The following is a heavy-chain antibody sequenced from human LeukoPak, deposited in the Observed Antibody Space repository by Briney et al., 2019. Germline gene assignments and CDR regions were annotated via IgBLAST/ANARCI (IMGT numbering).Heavy chain of an antibody. CDR2: IKQDGSEK. D-gene: IGHD4-17*01. CDR3: ARELIMPTVTITYSYYMDV. J-gene: IGHJ6*03. Sequence: GGSLRLSCAASGFTFSSYWMSWVRQAPGKGLEWVANIKQDGSEKYYVDSVKGRFTISRDNAKNSLYLQMNSLRAEDTAVYYCARELIMPTVTITYSYYMDVWGKGTTVTVSS. CDR1: GFTFSSYW. V-gene: IGHV3-7*01.